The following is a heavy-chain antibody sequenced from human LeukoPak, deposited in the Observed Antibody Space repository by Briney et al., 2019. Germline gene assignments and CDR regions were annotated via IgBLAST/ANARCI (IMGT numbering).Heavy chain of an antibody. Sequence: GGSLRLSCAASGFTFSSYAMSWVRQAPGKGLEWVSAISGSGGSTYYANSVKGRFTISRDNSKNTLYLQMNSLRAEDTAVYYCATRGVIVVVTAIRDYWGQGTLVTVSS. CDR2: ISGSGGST. CDR3: ATRGVIVVVTAIRDY. D-gene: IGHD2-21*02. J-gene: IGHJ4*02. CDR1: GFTFSSYA. V-gene: IGHV3-23*01.